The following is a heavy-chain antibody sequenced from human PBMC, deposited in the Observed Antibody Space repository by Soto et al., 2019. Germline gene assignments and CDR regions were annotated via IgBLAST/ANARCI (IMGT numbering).Heavy chain of an antibody. CDR2: INSDGSGT. CDR1: GFTFSSHW. D-gene: IGHD2-2*03. V-gene: IGHV3-74*01. J-gene: IGHJ4*02. Sequence: PGGSLGLSCAASGFTFSSHWMHWVRQAPGKGLVWVSRINSDGSGTSYADSVKGRFTISRDNAKNTLYLQMNSLRAEDTALYYCVDPYFFDYWGQGTLVTVSS. CDR3: VDPYFFDY.